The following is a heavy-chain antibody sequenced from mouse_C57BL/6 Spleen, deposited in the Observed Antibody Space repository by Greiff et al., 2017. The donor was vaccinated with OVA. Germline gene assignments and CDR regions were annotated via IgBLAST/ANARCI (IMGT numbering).Heavy chain of an antibody. V-gene: IGHV1-55*01. Sequence: QVQLQQPGAELVKPGASVKMSCKASGYTFTSYWITWVKQRPGHGLEWIGDLYPGSGSTNYNEKFKSKATLTVDKSSSTAYMQLSSLTSADSAVYYCSRYDYPPWDYWGQGTSLTVSS. CDR3: SRYDYPPWDY. CDR1: GYTFTSYW. J-gene: IGHJ4*01. CDR2: LYPGSGST. D-gene: IGHD2-4*01.